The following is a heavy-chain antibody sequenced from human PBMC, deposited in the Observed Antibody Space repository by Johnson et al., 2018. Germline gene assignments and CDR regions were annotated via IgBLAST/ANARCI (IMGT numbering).Heavy chain of an antibody. CDR1: GFTFGDYA. V-gene: IGHV3-49*03. CDR3: AGAGYSGTYYDDAFDI. D-gene: IGHD1-26*01. Sequence: EVQLVESGGGLVQXGRSLRLSCTASGFTFGDYAMSWFRQAPGTGLEWVGFIRSTAYGGTTEYAASVKGRFTISRDDSKSISYLQMNSLNTDDTAVYYCAGAGYSGTYYDDAFDIWGQGTLVTVSS. CDR2: IRSTAYGGTT. J-gene: IGHJ3*02.